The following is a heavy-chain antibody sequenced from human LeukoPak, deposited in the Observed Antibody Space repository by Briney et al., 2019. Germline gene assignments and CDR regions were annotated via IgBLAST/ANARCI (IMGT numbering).Heavy chain of an antibody. J-gene: IGHJ4*02. CDR1: GFTFSDYT. V-gene: IGHV3-30*04. D-gene: IGHD6-13*01. CDR3: ARGLHDRSWYGAH. Sequence: PGRSLRLSCAASGFTFSDYTMQWVRQAPGNGLEWVALLPPDGSYQYYADSLKGRFTISRDNFKNALYLQMNSLRLEDTAVYYCARGLHDRSWYGAHWGQGTLLSVSS. CDR2: LPPDGSYQ.